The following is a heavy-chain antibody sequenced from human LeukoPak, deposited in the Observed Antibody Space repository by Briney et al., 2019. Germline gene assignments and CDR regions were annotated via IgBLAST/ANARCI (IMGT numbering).Heavy chain of an antibody. CDR2: IYPGDSDI. Sequence: GESLKISCKVSGYSFTSYWIGWVRQMPGKGLEWMGIIYPGDSDIKYSPSFQGQVTISADKSISTAYLQWSSLKASDTAMYFCARYSAARPGDYWGQGTLVTVSS. V-gene: IGHV5-51*01. CDR3: ARYSAARPGDY. D-gene: IGHD6-6*01. J-gene: IGHJ4*02. CDR1: GYSFTSYW.